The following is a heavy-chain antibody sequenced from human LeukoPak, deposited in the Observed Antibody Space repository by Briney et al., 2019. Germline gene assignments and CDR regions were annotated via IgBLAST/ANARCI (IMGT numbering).Heavy chain of an antibody. Sequence: GVSLRLSCAGSGFTFRSYGMHWVRQAPGKGLEWVAFIRFDGSDKFYTDSVKGRFTIPRDNSRSMVYLQMNSLRPDDTAVYYCAKDIILGSRTDGGPGYWGQGTLVTVSS. CDR1: GFTFRSYG. J-gene: IGHJ4*02. D-gene: IGHD3-10*01. CDR3: AKDIILGSRTDGGPGY. CDR2: IRFDGSDK. V-gene: IGHV3-30*02.